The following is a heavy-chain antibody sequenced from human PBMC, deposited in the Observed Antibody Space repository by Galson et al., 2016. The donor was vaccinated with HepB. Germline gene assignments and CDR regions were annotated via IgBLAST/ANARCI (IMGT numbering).Heavy chain of an antibody. CDR2: ISSSGTYI. Sequence: SLRLSCAASGFTFSSYSVNWVRQAPGKGLEWVSSISSSGTYIYYADSVKGRFTISRDNAKRSLYLQMSSLRAEDTAVYYCARGKEWEDAFDIWGQGTMVTVSS. CDR3: ARGKEWEDAFDI. CDR1: GFTFSSYS. D-gene: IGHD1-26*01. J-gene: IGHJ3*02. V-gene: IGHV3-21*01.